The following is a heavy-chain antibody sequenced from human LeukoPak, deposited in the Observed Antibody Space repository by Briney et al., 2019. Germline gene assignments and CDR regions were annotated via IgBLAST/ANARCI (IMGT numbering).Heavy chain of an antibody. CDR3: VIDVTAMVN. J-gene: IGHJ4*02. Sequence: GGSLRLSCAASGFTFRSYGMHWVRQAQGKGLEWVAVIWSDGSQQHYADSVKGRFTISRDNSKNTLYLQMSSLRAEDTAVYYCVIDVTAMVNWGQGTLVTVSS. V-gene: IGHV3-30*02. CDR2: IWSDGSQQ. D-gene: IGHD5-18*01. CDR1: GFTFRSYG.